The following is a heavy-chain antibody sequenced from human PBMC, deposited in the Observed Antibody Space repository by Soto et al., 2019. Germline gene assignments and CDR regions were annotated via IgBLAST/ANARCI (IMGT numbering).Heavy chain of an antibody. CDR1: GFTFSTYT. D-gene: IGHD2-2*01. J-gene: IGHJ4*02. CDR2: ISGSAGSSGP. Sequence: EVQLLESGGGLVQPGGSLRLSCVASGFTFSTYTMSWVRQAPGKGLEWVSVISGSAGSSGPSYADSVQGRFSISRDNARNTLYLQMNSLRGEDTAMYYGAKARCSTANCYVPEYWGQGTRVTVSS. CDR3: AKARCSTANCYVPEY. V-gene: IGHV3-23*01.